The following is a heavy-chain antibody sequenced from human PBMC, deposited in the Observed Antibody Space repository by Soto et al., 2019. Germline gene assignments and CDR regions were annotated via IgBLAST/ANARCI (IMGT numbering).Heavy chain of an antibody. CDR3: AWYHYSNGWTYYFDY. CDR2: IDWDDDE. V-gene: IGHV2-70*01. CDR1: GFSLSTTGMC. J-gene: IGHJ4*02. D-gene: IGHD6-19*01. Sequence: SGPTLVNPTQTLTLTCTSSGFSLSTTGMCVSWIRQPPGKALEWLALIDWDDDEFYSTSLKTRLTISKGTSKNQVVLTMTNMDPVDTATYYCAWYHYSNGWTYYFDYWGQGTQVTVS.